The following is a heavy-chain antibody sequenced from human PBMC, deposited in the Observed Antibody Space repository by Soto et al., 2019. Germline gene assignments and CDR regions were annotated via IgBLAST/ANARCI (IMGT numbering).Heavy chain of an antibody. J-gene: IGHJ4*02. CDR1: EYTFTNYY. CDR2: INPTAGNT. V-gene: IGHV1-46*01. Sequence: ASVKVSCKASEYTFTNYYIHWIRQAPGQGLEWMGTINPTAGNTIYAEKFEGRVSMTSDTSTNTVYMELRSLRTEDTAVYYCAKVLGDWPVVDYWGQGTMVTVSS. D-gene: IGHD2-21*02. CDR3: AKVLGDWPVVDY.